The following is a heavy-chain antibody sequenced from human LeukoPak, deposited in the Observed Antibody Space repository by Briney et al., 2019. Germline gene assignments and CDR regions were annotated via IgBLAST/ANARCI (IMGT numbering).Heavy chain of an antibody. J-gene: IGHJ3*02. Sequence: SETLSLTCTVSGGSISSSSYYWGWIRQPPGKGLEWIGSIYYSGSTYYNPSLKSRVTISVDTSKNQFSLKLSSVTAADTAVYYCARERLDYYDSSGYRRAFDIWGQGTMVTVSS. CDR2: IYYSGST. CDR3: ARERLDYYDSSGYRRAFDI. V-gene: IGHV4-39*07. CDR1: GGSISSSSYY. D-gene: IGHD3-22*01.